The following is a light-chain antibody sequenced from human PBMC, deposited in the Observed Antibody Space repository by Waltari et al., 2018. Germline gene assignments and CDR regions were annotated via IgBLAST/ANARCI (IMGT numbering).Light chain of an antibody. CDR1: QAISNY. J-gene: IGKJ4*01. Sequence: DIQMTQSPSAMSASVGDRVTITCRASQAISNYLAWFQQKPGQAPKRLIYAASNLQPGVPSRFSGSGSGTEFTLTISSLQPEDFATYYCQQYNSYPLTFGGGTKVEIK. V-gene: IGKV1-17*03. CDR2: AAS. CDR3: QQYNSYPLT.